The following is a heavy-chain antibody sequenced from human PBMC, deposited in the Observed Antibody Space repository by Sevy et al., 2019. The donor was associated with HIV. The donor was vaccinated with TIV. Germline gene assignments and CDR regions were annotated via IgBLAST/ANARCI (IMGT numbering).Heavy chain of an antibody. V-gene: IGHV3-20*04. CDR2: IIWNGGSK. CDR3: AREKSCGGACYHFDY. CDR1: GFTFDDYG. D-gene: IGHD2-21*02. Sequence: GGSLRLSCVASGFTFDDYGMSWVRQVPGKGLEWVSSIIWNGGSKTYANSVKGRFIISRDNGKNSLYLQMNSLRAEDTALYFCAREKSCGGACYHFDYWGQGTLVTASS. J-gene: IGHJ4*02.